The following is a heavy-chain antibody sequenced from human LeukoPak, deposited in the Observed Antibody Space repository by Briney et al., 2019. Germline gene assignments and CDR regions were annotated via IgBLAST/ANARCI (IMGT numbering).Heavy chain of an antibody. CDR1: GFTFSSYE. D-gene: IGHD3-22*01. CDR2: ISSSGSTI. Sequence: PGGSLRLSCAASGFTFSSYEMNWVRQAPGKGLEWVSYISSSGSTIYYADSVKGRFTISRDNAKNSLYLQMNSLRAEDTAVYYCARTGIVVVNGYYYYYMDVWGKGTTVTVSS. J-gene: IGHJ6*03. V-gene: IGHV3-48*03. CDR3: ARTGIVVVNGYYYYYMDV.